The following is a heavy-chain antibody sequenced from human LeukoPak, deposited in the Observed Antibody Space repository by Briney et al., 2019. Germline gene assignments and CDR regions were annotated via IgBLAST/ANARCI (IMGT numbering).Heavy chain of an antibody. D-gene: IGHD3-3*01. CDR1: GFAFISSA. CDR3: AKDFTIFGVVTNWFDP. Sequence: GGSLRLSCAASGFAFISSAMTWVRQAPGRGLEWVSSITETGGHIYYADSVKGRFTISRDNSKNTLYLQMNSLRAEDTAVYYCAKDFTIFGVVTNWFDPWGQGTLVTVSS. V-gene: IGHV3-23*01. J-gene: IGHJ5*02. CDR2: ITETGGHI.